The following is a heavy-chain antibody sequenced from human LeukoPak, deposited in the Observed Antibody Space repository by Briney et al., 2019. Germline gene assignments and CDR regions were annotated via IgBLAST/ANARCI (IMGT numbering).Heavy chain of an antibody. CDR3: TTDEDWNYARKDV. CDR1: GFTFNYAW. J-gene: IGHJ6*02. D-gene: IGHD1-7*01. Sequence: PGGSLRLSCAAPGFTFNYAWMSWVRQVPGKGLEWVGQIVSQIDGGTTDYAAPVKGRFTISRDDSESMLYLQMNSLKIEDTAVYYCTTDEDWNYARKDVWGQGATVIVSS. CDR2: IVSQIDGGTT. V-gene: IGHV3-15*04.